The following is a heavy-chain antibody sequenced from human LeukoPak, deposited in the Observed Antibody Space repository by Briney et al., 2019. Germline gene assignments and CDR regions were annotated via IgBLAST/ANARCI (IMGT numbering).Heavy chain of an antibody. CDR3: ARDSPGVAAGSDY. V-gene: IGHV3-21*01. CDR2: ISSSSSYI. Sequence: GGSLRFSCAASGFTFSSYSMTWVRQAPGKGLEWVSSISSSSSYIYYADSVKGRFTISRDNAKNSLYLQMNSLRAEDTAVYYCARDSPGVAAGSDYWGQGTLVTVSS. J-gene: IGHJ4*02. D-gene: IGHD6-13*01. CDR1: GFTFSSYS.